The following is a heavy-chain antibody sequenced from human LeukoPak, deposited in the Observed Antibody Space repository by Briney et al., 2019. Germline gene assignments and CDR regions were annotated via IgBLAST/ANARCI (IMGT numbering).Heavy chain of an antibody. J-gene: IGHJ5*02. D-gene: IGHD3-10*01. CDR1: GYIFTGYY. V-gene: IGHV1-2*02. Sequence: ASVKVSCKASGYIFTGYYMHWVRQAPGQGLEWMGWINPDSGGTNYAQKFQGRVTMTRDTSISTAYMELSRLRSDDTAVYYCARATYYYGSGSHNWFDPWGQGTLVTVSS. CDR3: ARATYYYGSGSHNWFDP. CDR2: INPDSGGT.